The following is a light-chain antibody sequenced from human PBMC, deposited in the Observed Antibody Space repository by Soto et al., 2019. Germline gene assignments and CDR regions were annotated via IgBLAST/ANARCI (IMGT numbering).Light chain of an antibody. CDR3: QQYYSTPQT. CDR1: QSVLLSSNNKNN. Sequence: DIVMTQSPDSLAVSLGERANINCKSSQSVLLSSNNKNNLAWYQQKPGQPPKLLISWASTRESGVPDRFSGSGSGTDFTLTISSLQAEDVAVYYCQQYYSTPQTFGQGTKVEIK. CDR2: WAS. V-gene: IGKV4-1*01. J-gene: IGKJ1*01.